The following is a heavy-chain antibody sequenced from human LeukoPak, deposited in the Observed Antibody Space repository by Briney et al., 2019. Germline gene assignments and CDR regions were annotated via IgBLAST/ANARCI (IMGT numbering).Heavy chain of an antibody. CDR1: GFTFNNHA. J-gene: IGHJ6*02. CDR2: ISGSGGTT. CDR3: AKVSGGGLYYDGMDV. Sequence: GGSLRLSCAASGFTFNNHAMNWVRQAPGKGLEWVSVISGSGGTTYYADSVKGRFTISRDSSKDTLYLQMNSLRAEDTAVYYCAKVSGGGLYYDGMDVWGQGTTVTVSS. D-gene: IGHD1-14*01. V-gene: IGHV3-23*01.